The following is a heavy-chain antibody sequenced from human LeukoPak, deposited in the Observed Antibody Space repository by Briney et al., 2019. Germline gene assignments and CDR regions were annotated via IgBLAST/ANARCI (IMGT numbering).Heavy chain of an antibody. D-gene: IGHD1-26*01. CDR3: TRVRGSYSDYFDY. Sequence: GGSLRLSCAASGFTFSSYSMNWVRQAPGKGLEWVSSISSSSSYIYYADSVKGRFTISRDNAKNSLYLQMNSLKTEDTAVYYCTRVRGSYSDYFDYWGQGTLVTVSS. J-gene: IGHJ4*02. CDR2: ISSSSSYI. V-gene: IGHV3-21*03. CDR1: GFTFSSYS.